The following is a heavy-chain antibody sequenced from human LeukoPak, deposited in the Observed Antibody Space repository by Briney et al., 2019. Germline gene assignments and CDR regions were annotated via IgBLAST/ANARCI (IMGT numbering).Heavy chain of an antibody. CDR3: ARSGYGDFDF. Sequence: GGSRRLSCPASGLSLGNYSMTWIGKAPGKGWGWISYMRPNGHTTYYADSLKGRISVSWDNARNSLYLQLSSLTAADTAFYYCARSGYGDFDFWGQGALVTVSS. D-gene: IGHD2-15*01. CDR1: GLSLGNYS. V-gene: IGHV3-11*01. J-gene: IGHJ4*02. CDR2: MRPNGHTT.